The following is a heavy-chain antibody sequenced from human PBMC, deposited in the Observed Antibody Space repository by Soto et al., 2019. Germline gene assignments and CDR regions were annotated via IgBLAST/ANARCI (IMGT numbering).Heavy chain of an antibody. CDR3: ARRTAAGASYY. V-gene: IGHV4-59*08. CDR1: GGSISSYY. Sequence: SETLSLTCTVSGGSISSYYWSWIRQPPGKGLEWIGYIYYSGSTNYNPSLKSRVTISVDTSKNQFSLKLSSVTAADTAVYYCARRTAAGASYYWGQGTRVTVSS. CDR2: IYYSGST. J-gene: IGHJ4*02. D-gene: IGHD2-2*01.